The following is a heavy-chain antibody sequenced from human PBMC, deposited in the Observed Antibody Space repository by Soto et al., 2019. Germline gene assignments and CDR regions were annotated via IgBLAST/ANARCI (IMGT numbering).Heavy chain of an antibody. J-gene: IGHJ4*02. V-gene: IGHV5-51*01. CDR1: GYSFTSYW. CDR2: IYPGDSES. CDR3: ATYSSAWFQFDY. D-gene: IGHD6-19*01. Sequence: GESLKISCKGSGYSFTSYWIVWVRQVPGKGLEWMGYIYPGDSESKYSPSFQGQVTISADKSIKTAYLQWGSLKASDTAMYYCATYSSAWFQFDYWGQGTLVTVSS.